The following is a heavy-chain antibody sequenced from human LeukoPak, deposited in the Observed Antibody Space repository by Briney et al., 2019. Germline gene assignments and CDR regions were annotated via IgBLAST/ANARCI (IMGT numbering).Heavy chain of an antibody. CDR1: GYTFTSYG. CDR3: ARGYSSGWYFKGDWFDP. CDR2: ISAYNGNT. J-gene: IGHJ5*02. D-gene: IGHD6-19*01. V-gene: IGHV1-18*01. Sequence: ASVKVSCKASGYTFTSYGISWVRQAPGQGLEWMGWISAYNGNTNYAQKLQGRVTMTTDTSTSTAYMELRSLRSDDTAVYYCARGYSSGWYFKGDWFDPWGQGTLVTVSS.